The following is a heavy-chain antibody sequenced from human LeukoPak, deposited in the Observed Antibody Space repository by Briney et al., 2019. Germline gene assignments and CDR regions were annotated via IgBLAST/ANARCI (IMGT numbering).Heavy chain of an antibody. CDR1: GGSISSYY. D-gene: IGHD3-22*01. CDR3: ARAPNYYDSSGYLEFDY. V-gene: IGHV4-59*01. CDR2: IYYSGST. Sequence: SETLSLTCTVSGGSISSYYWSWIRQPPGKGLEWIGYIYYSGSTNYNPSLKSRVTISVDTSKNQFSLKLSSVTAADTAVYYCARAPNYYDSSGYLEFDYWGRGTLVTVSS. J-gene: IGHJ4*02.